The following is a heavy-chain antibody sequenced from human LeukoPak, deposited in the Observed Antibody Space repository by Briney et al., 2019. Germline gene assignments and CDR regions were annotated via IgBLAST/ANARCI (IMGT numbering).Heavy chain of an antibody. CDR3: ARDFKYGSGSYSPWYFDL. J-gene: IGHJ2*01. D-gene: IGHD3-10*01. Sequence: SETLSLTCTVSGGSISSYYWSWIRQPPGKGLEWIGYIYYSGSTNYNPSLKSRVTMSVDTSKNQFSLKLSSVTAADTAVYYCARDFKYGSGSYSPWYFDLWGRGTLVTVSS. CDR2: IYYSGST. V-gene: IGHV4-59*01. CDR1: GGSISSYY.